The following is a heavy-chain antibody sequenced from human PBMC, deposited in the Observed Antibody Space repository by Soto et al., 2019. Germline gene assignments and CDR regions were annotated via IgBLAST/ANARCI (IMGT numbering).Heavy chain of an antibody. CDR2: ISYDGSNK. CDR3: AKDIGFGAATPESYFDY. V-gene: IGHV3-30*18. CDR1: GFTFSSYA. Sequence: QVQLVESGGGVVQPGRSLRLYCAASGFTFSSYAMHWVRQAPGKGLEWVAVISYDGSNKYYADSVKGRFTISRDNSKNTLYLQMNSLRAEDTAVYYCAKDIGFGAATPESYFDYWGQGTLVTVSS. J-gene: IGHJ4*02. D-gene: IGHD2-15*01.